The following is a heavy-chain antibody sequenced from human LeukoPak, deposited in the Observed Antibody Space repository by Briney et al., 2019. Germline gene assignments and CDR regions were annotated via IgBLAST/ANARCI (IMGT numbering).Heavy chain of an antibody. J-gene: IGHJ3*02. CDR1: GFTFTNYW. V-gene: IGHV3-7*01. CDR3: AGMGQTSEKVLNI. D-gene: IGHD2-2*01. CDR2: IKQDGSEQ. Sequence: GGSLRLSCVASGFTFTNYWMNWVRQAPGKGLEWVANIKQDGSEQYYVDSVKGRFTISRDNAKNSLYLQMNSLRAEDTAVYYGAGMGQTSEKVLNIGGQGTMFTVSS.